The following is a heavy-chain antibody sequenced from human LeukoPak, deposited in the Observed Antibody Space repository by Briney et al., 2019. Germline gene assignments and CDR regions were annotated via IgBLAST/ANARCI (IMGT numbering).Heavy chain of an antibody. Sequence: ASVKVSCKASGYTFTSCDINWVRQATGQGLEWMGWMNPNSGNTGYAQKFQGRVTITRNTSISTAYMELSSLRSEDMAVYYCARRGLATRYWFDPWGQGTLVTVSS. CDR2: MNPNSGNT. V-gene: IGHV1-8*03. CDR1: GYTFTSCD. D-gene: IGHD3-10*01. CDR3: ARRGLATRYWFDP. J-gene: IGHJ5*02.